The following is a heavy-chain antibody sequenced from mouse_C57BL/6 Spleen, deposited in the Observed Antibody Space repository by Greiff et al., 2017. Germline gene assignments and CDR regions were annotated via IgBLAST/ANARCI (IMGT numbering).Heavy chain of an antibody. CDR2: ISYDGSN. J-gene: IGHJ2*01. D-gene: IGHD2-5*01. CDR1: GYSITSGYY. Sequence: EVQLQQSGPGLVKPSQSLSLTCSVTGYSITSGYYWNWIRQFPGNKLEWMGYISYDGSNNYNPSLKNRISITRDTSKNQFFLKLNSVTTEDTATYYCAREEAYYSNYVGWGQGTTLTVSS. CDR3: AREEAYYSNYVG. V-gene: IGHV3-6*01.